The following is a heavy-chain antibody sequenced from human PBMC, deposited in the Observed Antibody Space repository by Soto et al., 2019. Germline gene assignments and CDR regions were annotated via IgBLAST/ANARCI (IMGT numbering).Heavy chain of an antibody. V-gene: IGHV1-69*13. CDR1: GGTFSSYA. CDR2: IIPIFGTA. Sequence: AASVKVSCKASGGTFSSYAISWVRQAPGQGLEWMGGIIPIFGTANYAQKFQGRVTITADESTSTAYMELSSLRSEDTAVYYCARDAAARSEVSWFDPWGQGTLVTVSS. CDR3: ARDAAARSEVSWFDP. J-gene: IGHJ5*02. D-gene: IGHD6-13*01.